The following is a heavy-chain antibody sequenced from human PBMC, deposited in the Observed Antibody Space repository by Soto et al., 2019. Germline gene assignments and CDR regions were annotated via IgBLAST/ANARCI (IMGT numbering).Heavy chain of an antibody. CDR1: GYTLTDLS. CDR2: FDPEDGET. CDR3: ATHRCGRFLECLPEGSLGY. Sequence: ASVKVSCKVSGYTLTDLSMQWVRQAPGKGLEWMGGFDPEDGETIYAQKFQGRVTMPEYTATDTAYMELSSLRSEDTAVYYCATHRCGRFLECLPEGSLGYSGQGTLVTVSS. V-gene: IGHV1-24*01. J-gene: IGHJ4*02. D-gene: IGHD3-3*01.